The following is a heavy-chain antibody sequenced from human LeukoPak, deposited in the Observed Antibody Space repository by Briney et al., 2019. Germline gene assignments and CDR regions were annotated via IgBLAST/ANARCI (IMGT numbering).Heavy chain of an antibody. J-gene: IGHJ4*02. CDR1: GFTFDDYA. V-gene: IGHV3-9*01. Sequence: QPGRSLRLSCAASGFTFDDYAMHWVRQAPGKGLEWVSGISWNSGSIGYADSVKGRFTISRDNAKNSVYLQMNSLRVEDTAVYYCAREAARPRDVIDYWGQGTLVTVSS. CDR3: AREAARPRDVIDY. CDR2: ISWNSGSI. D-gene: IGHD6-6*01.